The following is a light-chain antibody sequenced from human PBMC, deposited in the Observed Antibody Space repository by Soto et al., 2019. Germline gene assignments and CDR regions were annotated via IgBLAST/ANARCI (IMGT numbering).Light chain of an antibody. CDR2: ENN. CDR3: GTWDSSLSAWV. Sequence: QSVLTQPPSVSAAPGQKFTISGSGSSSNIGNNYVSWYQQLPGTAPKLLIYENNKRPSGIPDRFSGSKSGTSATLGITGLQTGDEADYYCGTWDSSLSAWVFGGGTQLTVL. J-gene: IGLJ3*02. CDR1: SSNIGNNY. V-gene: IGLV1-51*02.